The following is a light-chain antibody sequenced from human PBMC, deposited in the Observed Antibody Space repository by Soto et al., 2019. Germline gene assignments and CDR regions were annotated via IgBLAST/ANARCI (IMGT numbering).Light chain of an antibody. V-gene: IGKV3-15*01. CDR2: GAS. Sequence: ETLMTQSPATLSVSPGERATLSCRASQSVSDYLAWYQQRPGQAPRLLIFGASTRATGFPARFSGSGSGKEFTLTISSLQSEDFAVYYCQQYKDWPHTFGQGTKVDIK. CDR1: QSVSDY. J-gene: IGKJ1*01. CDR3: QQYKDWPHT.